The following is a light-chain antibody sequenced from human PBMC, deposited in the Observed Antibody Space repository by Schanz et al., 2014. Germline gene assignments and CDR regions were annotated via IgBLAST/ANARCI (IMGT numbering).Light chain of an antibody. J-gene: IGLJ1*01. V-gene: IGLV2-11*01. CDR2: DVT. CDR3: CSYAGAYV. CDR1: SSDVGGYNY. Sequence: QSALTQPRSVSGSPGQSVTISCIGTSSDVGGYNYVSWYQQHPGKAPQLMIHDVTKRPSGVPDRFSGSKSGNTASLTISGLQAEDEADYFCCSYAGAYVFGTGTKLTVL.